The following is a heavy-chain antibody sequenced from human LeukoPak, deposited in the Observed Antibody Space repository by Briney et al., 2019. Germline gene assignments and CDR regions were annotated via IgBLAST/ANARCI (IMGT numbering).Heavy chain of an antibody. V-gene: IGHV3-23*01. Sequence: ETLSLTCTVSGASVSSNSYHWSWVRQTPGKGLEWVSTISGSGGTTYYADSVKGRFTISRDNSKNTMYLQMNNLRAEDTAVYYCARGSDGDYWGQGTLVTVSS. CDR2: ISGSGGTT. D-gene: IGHD6-6*01. CDR1: GASVSSNSYH. CDR3: ARGSDGDY. J-gene: IGHJ4*02.